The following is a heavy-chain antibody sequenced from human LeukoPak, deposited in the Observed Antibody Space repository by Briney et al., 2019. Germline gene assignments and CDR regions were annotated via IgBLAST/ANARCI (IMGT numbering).Heavy chain of an antibody. CDR3: ARANGDLWVDY. D-gene: IGHD4-17*01. V-gene: IGHV3-74*01. J-gene: IGHJ4*02. CDR2: INSDGRST. CDR1: GFTFSSYW. Sequence: PWGSLTLSCAASGFTFSSYWMHWVRQAPGRGLVWVTRINSDGRSTIYADSVKGRFTISRDNARNTLYLQMNSLRAEDTAVYYCARANGDLWVDYWGQGSPVSVYS.